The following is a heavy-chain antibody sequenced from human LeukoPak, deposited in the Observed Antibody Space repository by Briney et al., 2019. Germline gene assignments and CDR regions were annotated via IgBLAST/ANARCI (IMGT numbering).Heavy chain of an antibody. CDR1: GYTFTGYY. D-gene: IGHD3-9*01. J-gene: IGHJ4*02. Sequence: GASVKVSCKASGYTFTGYYMHWVRQAPGQGLEWMGGIIPIFGTANYAQKFQGRVTITADESTSTAYMELSSLRSEDTAVYYCARDNLHLSWLPRDYWGQGTLVTVSS. CDR2: IIPIFGTA. CDR3: ARDNLHLSWLPRDY. V-gene: IGHV1-69*13.